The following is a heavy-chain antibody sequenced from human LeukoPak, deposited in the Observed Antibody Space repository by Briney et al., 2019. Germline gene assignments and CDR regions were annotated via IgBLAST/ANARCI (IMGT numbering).Heavy chain of an antibody. V-gene: IGHV5-51*01. J-gene: IGHJ3*02. Sequence: GESLKISCKGSGYSFTSYWIGWVRQMPGKGLEWMGIIYPGDSDTRYSPSFQGQVTISADKSISTAYLQWSSLKASDTAMYYCARPLDILTGMNAFDIWGQGTMVTVSS. CDR1: GYSFTSYW. D-gene: IGHD3-9*01. CDR3: ARPLDILTGMNAFDI. CDR2: IYPGDSDT.